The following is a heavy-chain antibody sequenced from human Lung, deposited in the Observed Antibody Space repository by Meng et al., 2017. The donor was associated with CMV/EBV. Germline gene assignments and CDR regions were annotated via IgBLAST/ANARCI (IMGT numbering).Heavy chain of an antibody. CDR3: ARGRVTGTTGGWFDP. CDR1: GGSFSDYY. Sequence: SETLSLTCAVYGGSFSDYYWSWIRQPPGKGLEWIGEINHSGSTNYNPSLKSRVTISVDTSKNQFSLKLSSVTAADTAVYYCARGRVTGTTGGWFDPWGQGTLVXVSS. D-gene: IGHD1-7*01. CDR2: INHSGST. J-gene: IGHJ5*02. V-gene: IGHV4-34*01.